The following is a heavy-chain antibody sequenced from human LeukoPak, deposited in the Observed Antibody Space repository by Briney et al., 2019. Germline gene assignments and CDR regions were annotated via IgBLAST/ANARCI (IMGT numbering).Heavy chain of an antibody. CDR2: IYYSGST. V-gene: IGHV4-39*01. D-gene: IGHD5-18*01. CDR1: GGSISSSSYY. Sequence: PSETLSLTCTGSGGSISSSSYYWGWMRQPPGKGLEWIGSIYYSGSTYYNTSLKSRVTISVDTAKNQFSLKLSLLTAADTAVYYRAKQTRGYSYGYAEEFDYWGQGTLVTVSS. CDR3: AKQTRGYSYGYAEEFDY. J-gene: IGHJ4*02.